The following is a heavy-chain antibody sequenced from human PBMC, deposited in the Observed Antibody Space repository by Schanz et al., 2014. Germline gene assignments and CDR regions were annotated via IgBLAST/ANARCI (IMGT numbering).Heavy chain of an antibody. J-gene: IGHJ5*02. D-gene: IGHD6-13*01. CDR1: GFTFSPYW. CDR2: INGDGSNT. CDR3: ATASSPVREAGAGSSFHL. Sequence: EVHLLDSGGGLVQPGGSLRLSCAASGFTFSPYWMHWVRQAPGKGLVWVSRINGDGSNTNYADSVKGRFTISRDNSKNTLYLQMNSLRAEDTAVYYCATASSPVREAGAGSSFHLWGQGTLVTVSS. V-gene: IGHV3-74*02.